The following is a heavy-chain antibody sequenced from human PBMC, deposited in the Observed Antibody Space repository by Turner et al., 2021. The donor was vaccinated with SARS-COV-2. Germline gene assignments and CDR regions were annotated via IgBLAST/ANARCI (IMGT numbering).Heavy chain of an antibody. D-gene: IGHD3-22*01. V-gene: IGHV3-48*03. CDR1: GFPFRSYE. CDR2: ISSSGSTI. J-gene: IGHJ2*01. CDR3: ARDQYYDSSGYYFFRASYFDL. Sequence: EVQVVESGGGLVQPGGSLRLSCAASGFPFRSYEMNWVRQAPGRGLEWVSYISSSGSTISYADSVKGRFTISRDNAKNSLYLQMNSLRAEDTAVYYCARDQYYDSSGYYFFRASYFDLWGRGTLVTVSS.